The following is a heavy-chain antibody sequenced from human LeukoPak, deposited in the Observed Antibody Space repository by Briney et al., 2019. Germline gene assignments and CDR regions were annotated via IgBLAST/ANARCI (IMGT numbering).Heavy chain of an antibody. Sequence: PGGSLRLSCAASGFTFSNAWMSWVRQAPGKGLEWVGRIKSKTDGCTTDYAAPVKGRFTISRDDSKNTLYLQMNSLRTDDTAVYYCTTIPGLWAWGSAFKIWGQGTTATVSS. CDR2: IKSKTDGCTT. V-gene: IGHV3-15*01. CDR3: TTIPGLWAWGSAFKI. J-gene: IGHJ3*02. CDR1: GFTFSNAW. D-gene: IGHD7-27*01.